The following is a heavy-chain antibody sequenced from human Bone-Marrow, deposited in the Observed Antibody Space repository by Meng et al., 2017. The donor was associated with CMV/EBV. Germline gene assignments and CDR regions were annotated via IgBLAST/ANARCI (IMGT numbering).Heavy chain of an antibody. V-gene: IGHV1-18*01. Sequence: ASVKVSCKASGYTFTSYGISWVRQAPGQGLEWMGWISAYNGNTNYAQKLQGRVTMTTDTSTSTAYMELRSLRSDDTAVYYCARTRKDSSSSHYFDYWGQGTLVTVSS. J-gene: IGHJ4*02. D-gene: IGHD6-6*01. CDR3: ARTRKDSSSSHYFDY. CDR1: GYTFTSYG. CDR2: ISAYNGNT.